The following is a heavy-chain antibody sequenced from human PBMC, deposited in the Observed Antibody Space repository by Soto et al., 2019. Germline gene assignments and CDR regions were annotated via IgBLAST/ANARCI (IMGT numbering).Heavy chain of an antibody. Sequence: PSETLSLTWAVYGGSISGYYWSCILQPPGKGLEWIGEINHSGSTNYNPSLKSRVTISVDTSKNQFSLKLSSVTAADTAIYFCARGPRGVYGNDYWGQGALVTVSS. CDR1: GGSISGYY. CDR3: ARGPRGVYGNDY. CDR2: INHSGST. D-gene: IGHD2-8*02. V-gene: IGHV4-34*01. J-gene: IGHJ4*02.